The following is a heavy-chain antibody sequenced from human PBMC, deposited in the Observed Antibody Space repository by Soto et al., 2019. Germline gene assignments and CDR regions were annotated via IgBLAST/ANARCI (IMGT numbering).Heavy chain of an antibody. D-gene: IGHD1-20*01. CDR3: ARGGYNWNYFDY. J-gene: IGHJ4*02. V-gene: IGHV6-1*01. Sequence: SQILSLTCAISGDSVSSNSAAWKWIRQSPSRGLEWLGRTYYRSKWYNDYAVSVKSRITINPDTSKNQFSLQLNSVTPEDTAVYYCARGGYNWNYFDYWDQGXLVTVSS. CDR2: TYYRSKWYN. CDR1: GDSVSSNSAA.